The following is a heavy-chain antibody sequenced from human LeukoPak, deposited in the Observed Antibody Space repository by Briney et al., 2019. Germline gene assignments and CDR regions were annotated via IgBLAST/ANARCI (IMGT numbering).Heavy chain of an antibody. V-gene: IGHV3-53*01. CDR1: GFRVSAKY. J-gene: IGHJ4*02. D-gene: IGHD6-19*01. Sequence: HTGGSLRLSCAASGFRVSAKYMGWVRQAPGKGLEWVSVIYNGAETSYVDSVKSRFTISRDNSENALYLQMNTLGDEDTAVYYCAGATQWLAYEYWGQGTLVTVSS. CDR3: AGATQWLAYEY. CDR2: IYNGAET.